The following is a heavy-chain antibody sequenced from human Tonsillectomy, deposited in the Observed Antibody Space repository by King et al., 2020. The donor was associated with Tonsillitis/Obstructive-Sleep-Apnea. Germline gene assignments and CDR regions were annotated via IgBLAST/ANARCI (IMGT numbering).Heavy chain of an antibody. CDR3: ARDPLSWYFDL. V-gene: IGHV4-31*03. J-gene: IGHJ2*01. Sequence: VQLQESGPGLVKPSHTLSLTCTVSDGSISSGGYYWSWIRQHPGKGLEWIGYIYYSGSTYYNPSLKSRVTIEVDTSKHQFSLKLSSVPAADTAVYDCARDPLSWYFDLWGRGTLVTVSS. CDR1: DGSISSGGYY. CDR2: IYYSGST.